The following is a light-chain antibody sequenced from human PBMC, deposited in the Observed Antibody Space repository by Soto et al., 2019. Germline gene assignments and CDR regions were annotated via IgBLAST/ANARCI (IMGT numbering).Light chain of an antibody. V-gene: IGKV3-11*01. CDR1: QSISNY. Sequence: DIVLTQSPGTLTLSPGERATLSCRASQSISNYLAWFQQRPGQAPRLLIYDTSKRATGVPARFSGSGSGTDFTLTISSLEPEDFAVYYCQQRSSWPLFGQGTKVDI. CDR2: DTS. J-gene: IGKJ2*01. CDR3: QQRSSWPL.